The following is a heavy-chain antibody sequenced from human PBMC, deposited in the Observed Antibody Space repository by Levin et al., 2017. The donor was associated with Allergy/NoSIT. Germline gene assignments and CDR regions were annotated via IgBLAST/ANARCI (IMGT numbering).Heavy chain of an antibody. CDR1: GFTFSSYS. CDR2: ISSSSSYI. D-gene: IGHD3-22*01. J-gene: IGHJ4*02. Sequence: GGSLRLSCAASGFTFSSYSMNWVRQAPGKWLEWVSSISSSSSYIYYADSVKGRFTISRDNAKNSLYLQMNSLRAEDTAVYYCARDISDYYDSSGYFDYWGQGTLVTVSS. CDR3: ARDISDYYDSSGYFDY. V-gene: IGHV3-21*01.